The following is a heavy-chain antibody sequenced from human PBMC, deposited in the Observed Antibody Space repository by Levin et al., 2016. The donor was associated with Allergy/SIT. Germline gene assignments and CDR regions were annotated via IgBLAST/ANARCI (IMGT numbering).Heavy chain of an antibody. Sequence: KFQGRVTITRDTSASTAYMELSSLRSEDTAVYYCARDRGTVVDRSYTFDVWGQGTMVTVSS. V-gene: IGHV1-3*01. D-gene: IGHD4-23*01. J-gene: IGHJ3*01. CDR3: ARDRGTVVDRSYTFDV.